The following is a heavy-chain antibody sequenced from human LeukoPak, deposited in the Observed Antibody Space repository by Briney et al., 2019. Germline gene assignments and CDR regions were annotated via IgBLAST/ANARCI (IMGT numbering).Heavy chain of an antibody. J-gene: IGHJ3*02. Sequence: GGSLRLSCTVSGFTFSNYAMHWVRQAPGKGLEWVAVISYDGTNKYYADSVKGRFLISRDNSKNTLYLQMNSLRAEDTAVYYCAKEGRGGFDIWGQGTMVTVSS. CDR2: ISYDGTNK. V-gene: IGHV3-30-3*01. CDR1: GFTFSNYA. D-gene: IGHD3-16*01. CDR3: AKEGRGGFDI.